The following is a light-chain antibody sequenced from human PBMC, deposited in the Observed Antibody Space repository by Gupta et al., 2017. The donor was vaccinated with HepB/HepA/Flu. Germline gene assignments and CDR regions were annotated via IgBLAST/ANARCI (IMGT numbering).Light chain of an antibody. Sequence: NFLLTQPHSVSESPGKTVTISCTRSSGSIASNYVQWYQQRPGSAPRPVIFANTERPSGVPDRFSGSVDSSSNSASLTISGLKTEDEADYSFQSYETSKLVVFGGRTKLTVL. CDR2: ANT. V-gene: IGLV6-57*03. CDR1: SGSIASNY. CDR3: QSYETSKLVV. J-gene: IGLJ2*01.